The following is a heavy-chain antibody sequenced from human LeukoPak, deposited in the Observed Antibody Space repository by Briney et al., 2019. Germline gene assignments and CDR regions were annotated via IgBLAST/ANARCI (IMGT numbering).Heavy chain of an antibody. J-gene: IGHJ4*02. D-gene: IGHD6-19*01. CDR1: GFNFRNYG. CDR2: IRYDGSNK. Sequence: SGGTLRLSCQASGFNFRNYGLTWVRQAPGKGLEWVAFIRYDGSNKYYADSVKGRFTISRDNSKNTLYLQMNSLRAEDTAVYYCAKDLTGRIAVAGRTGIDYWGQGTLVTVSS. V-gene: IGHV3-30*02. CDR3: AKDLTGRIAVAGRTGIDY.